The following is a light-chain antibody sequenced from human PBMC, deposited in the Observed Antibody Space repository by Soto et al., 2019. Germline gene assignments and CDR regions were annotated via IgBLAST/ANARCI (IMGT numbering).Light chain of an antibody. CDR2: GNS. Sequence: QSVLTQPPSVSGAPGQRVTISCTGSSSNIGAGYDVHWYQQLPGTAPKLLIYGNSNRPSGVPDRFSGSKSGTSASLAITGLQVEDGVNYYRQPYDSTLGVYVFGIGTNLPAL. CDR3: QPYDSTLGVYV. CDR1: SSNIGAGYD. J-gene: IGLJ1*01. V-gene: IGLV1-40*01.